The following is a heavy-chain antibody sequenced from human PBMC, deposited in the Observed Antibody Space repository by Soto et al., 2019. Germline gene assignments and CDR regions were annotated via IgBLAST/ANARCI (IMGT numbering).Heavy chain of an antibody. D-gene: IGHD2-2*02. J-gene: IGHJ6*03. Sequence: ASVKVSCKASGYTFTSYDINWVRQATGQGLEWMGWMNPNSGNTGYAQKFQGRVTMTRNTSISTAYMELGSLRSEDTAVYYCARALGYCSSTSCYIPLYYYYYYMDVWGKGTTVTVSS. V-gene: IGHV1-8*01. CDR1: GYTFTSYD. CDR2: MNPNSGNT. CDR3: ARALGYCSSTSCYIPLYYYYYYMDV.